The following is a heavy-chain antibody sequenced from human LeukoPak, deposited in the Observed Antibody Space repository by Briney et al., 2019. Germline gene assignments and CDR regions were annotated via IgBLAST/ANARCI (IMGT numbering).Heavy chain of an antibody. J-gene: IGHJ4*02. D-gene: IGHD3-10*01. Sequence: SETLSLTCAVYGGSFSGYYWTWLRQPPGKGLEWIGEINQSGSANYNPSLKSRVTISEDMSKKQFSLKLTSVTAADTAVYYCARGERGIRGVPNKALHFDYWGQGTLVTVSS. V-gene: IGHV4-34*01. CDR2: INQSGSA. CDR3: ARGERGIRGVPNKALHFDY. CDR1: GGSFSGYY.